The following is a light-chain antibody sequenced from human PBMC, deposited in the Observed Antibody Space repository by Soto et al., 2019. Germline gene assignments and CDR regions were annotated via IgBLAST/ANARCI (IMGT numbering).Light chain of an antibody. CDR1: QDISNY. J-gene: IGKJ5*01. CDR3: QKYNSALT. V-gene: IGKV1-27*01. Sequence: DIQMTQSPSSLSASIGDTFTITCRASQDISNYLAWYQQTPGKVPKLLIYTASTLQSGVPSRFSGSGSGTDFTLTISSLQPEDVATYYCQKYNSALTFGQGTRLEI. CDR2: TAS.